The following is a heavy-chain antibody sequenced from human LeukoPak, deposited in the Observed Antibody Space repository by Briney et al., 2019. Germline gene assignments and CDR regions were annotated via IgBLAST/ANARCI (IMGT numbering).Heavy chain of an antibody. J-gene: IGHJ4*02. CDR2: IYYSGGT. Sequence: SGTLSLTCTVSGYSISSSYYWGWIRQPPGKGLEWIGSIYYSGGTYYNPSLKSRLTISVDTSKNQFSLRLSSVTAADTAVYYCARDNGSGPYYFDYWGQGTLVTVSS. D-gene: IGHD3-10*01. CDR3: ARDNGSGPYYFDY. V-gene: IGHV4-38-2*02. CDR1: GYSISSSYY.